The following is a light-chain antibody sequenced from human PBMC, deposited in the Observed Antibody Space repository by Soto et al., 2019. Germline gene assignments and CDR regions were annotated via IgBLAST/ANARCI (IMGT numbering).Light chain of an antibody. CDR1: QSVSSSS. CDR2: DAS. V-gene: IGKV3-20*01. Sequence: EIVLTQSPGTLSLSPGERATLSCRASQSVSSSSLAWYQQKRGQAPRLLIHDASSRATGIPDRFSGSGFGTEFTLTISSLQTDDVASYYCQQYDSYSWTFGQGTKVDIK. J-gene: IGKJ1*01. CDR3: QQYDSYSWT.